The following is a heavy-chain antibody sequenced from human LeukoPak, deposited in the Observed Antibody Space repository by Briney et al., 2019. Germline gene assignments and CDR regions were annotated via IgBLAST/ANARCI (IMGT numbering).Heavy chain of an antibody. D-gene: IGHD4-17*01. CDR2: INPNSGGT. Sequence: ASVKVSCKASGYTFTGYYMHWVRQAPGQGLEWMGWINPNSGGTNYAQKFQGRVTITRDTSISTAYMELSRLRSDDTAVYYCATLTTVTTELDYWGQGTLVTVSS. V-gene: IGHV1-2*02. CDR3: ATLTTVTTELDY. CDR1: GYTFTGYY. J-gene: IGHJ4*02.